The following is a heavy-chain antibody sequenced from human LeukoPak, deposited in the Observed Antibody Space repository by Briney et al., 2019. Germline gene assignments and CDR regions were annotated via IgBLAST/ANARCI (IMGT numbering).Heavy chain of an antibody. CDR2: IYYSGST. Sequence: SQTLSLICTVSGGSISSGGYYWSWIRQHPGKGLEWIGYIYYSGSTYYNPSLKSRVTISVDTSKNRFSLKLSSVTAADTAVYYCARTTHDYYYYGMDVWGQGTTVTVSS. CDR3: ARTTHDYYYYGMDV. CDR1: GGSISSGGYY. J-gene: IGHJ6*02. D-gene: IGHD4-17*01. V-gene: IGHV4-31*03.